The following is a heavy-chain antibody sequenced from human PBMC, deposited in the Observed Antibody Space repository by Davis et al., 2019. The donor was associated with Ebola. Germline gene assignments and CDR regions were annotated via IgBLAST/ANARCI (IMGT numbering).Heavy chain of an antibody. CDR1: GFIFSGNW. CDR2: IQQDGNEK. V-gene: IGHV3-7*01. CDR3: ARDRNYGSGTPGDV. D-gene: IGHD3-10*01. Sequence: PGGFLRLSCAASGFIFSGNWMSWVRQAPGKGLEWVANIQQDGNEKYYVDSVKGRFTISRDNARNSLYLQMNNLRADDSAIYFCARDRNYGSGTPGDVWGQGTTVTVSS. J-gene: IGHJ6*02.